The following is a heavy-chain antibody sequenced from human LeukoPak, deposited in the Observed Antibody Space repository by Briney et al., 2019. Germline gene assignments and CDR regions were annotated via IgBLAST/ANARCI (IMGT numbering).Heavy chain of an antibody. CDR3: AKSGSGWAGDY. D-gene: IGHD6-19*01. CDR2: ISYDGSNK. CDR1: GFTFSTYG. V-gene: IGHV3-30*18. Sequence: GGSLRLSCAASGFTFSTYGMHWVRQAPGKGLGWVAVISYDGSNKYYADSVKGRFTISRDNSKNTLYLQLNSLRADDSAVYYCAKSGSGWAGDYWGQGTLVTVSS. J-gene: IGHJ4*02.